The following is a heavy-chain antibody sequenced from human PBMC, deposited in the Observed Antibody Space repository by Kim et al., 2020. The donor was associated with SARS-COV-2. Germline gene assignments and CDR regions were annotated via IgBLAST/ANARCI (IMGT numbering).Heavy chain of an antibody. D-gene: IGHD1-1*01. CDR3: ARGRNDRYYYYGMDV. V-gene: IGHV3-21*01. J-gene: IGHJ6*02. Sequence: DSVKGRFTISRDNAKNSLYLQMNSMRAEDTAVYYCARGRNDRYYYYGMDVWGQGTTVTVSS.